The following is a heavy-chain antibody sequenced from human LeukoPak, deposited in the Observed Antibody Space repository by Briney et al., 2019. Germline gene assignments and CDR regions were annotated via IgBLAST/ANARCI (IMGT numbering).Heavy chain of an antibody. CDR3: ARADYGGNPYYYGMGV. CDR2: ISGTGGRT. D-gene: IGHD4-23*01. CDR1: GFTFSSYA. V-gene: IGHV3-23*01. J-gene: IGHJ6*02. Sequence: GGSLRLSCAASGFTFSSYAMGWVRQAPGKGLEWVSAISGTGGRTYYADSVKGRFIISREDSKNTLYLQMNSLRDEETAVYYCARADYGGNPYYYGMGVWGQGTTVIVSS.